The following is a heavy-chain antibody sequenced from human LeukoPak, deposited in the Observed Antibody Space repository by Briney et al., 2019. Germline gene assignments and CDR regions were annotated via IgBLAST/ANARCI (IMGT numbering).Heavy chain of an antibody. CDR1: GGSISSYY. CDR2: ICYSGST. D-gene: IGHD2-15*01. Sequence: SETLSLTCTVSGGSISSYYWSWIRQPPGKGLEWIGYICYSGSTNYNPSLKSRVTISVDTSKNQFSLKLSSVTAADTAVYYCARLRYCSGGSCPGRFDPWGQGTLVTVSS. CDR3: ARLRYCSGGSCPGRFDP. J-gene: IGHJ5*02. V-gene: IGHV4-59*01.